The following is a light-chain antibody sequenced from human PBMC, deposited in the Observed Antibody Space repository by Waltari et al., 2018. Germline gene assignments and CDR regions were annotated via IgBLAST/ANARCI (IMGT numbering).Light chain of an antibody. CDR3: QQYFNYPWT. CDR2: EAS. J-gene: IGKJ1*01. Sequence: DIQLTQSPSTLSASIGDRVTITCRASQSITNWLAWYQQKPGKAPKLLIYEASDLEDGVPSRFSGSGSETECTLTISSLQPDDFATYYCQQYFNYPWTFGQGTTV. V-gene: IGKV1-5*03. CDR1: QSITNW.